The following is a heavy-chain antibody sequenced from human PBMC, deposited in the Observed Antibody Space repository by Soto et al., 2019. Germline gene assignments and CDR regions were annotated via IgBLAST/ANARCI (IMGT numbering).Heavy chain of an antibody. D-gene: IGHD3-10*01. CDR1: GGTFSSYA. CDR2: IIPIFGTA. J-gene: IGHJ6*02. Sequence: GSSVKVSCKASGGTFSSYAISWVRQAPGQGLEWMGGIIPIFGTANYAQKFQGRVTITADKSTSTAYMELSSLRSEDTAVYYRARGRVTMVRGVYYYYYGMDVWGQGTTVTVSS. V-gene: IGHV1-69*06. CDR3: ARGRVTMVRGVYYYYYGMDV.